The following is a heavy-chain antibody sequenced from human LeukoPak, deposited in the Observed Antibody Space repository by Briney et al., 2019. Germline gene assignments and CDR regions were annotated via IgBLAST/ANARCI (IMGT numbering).Heavy chain of an antibody. Sequence: SETLSLTCAVYGGSFSGYYWSWIRQPPGKGLEWIGEINHSGSTNYNPSLKSRVTISVDTSKNQFSLKLSSVTAADTAVYYCARAPYTAMVSYYYGMDVWGQGTTVTVSS. J-gene: IGHJ6*02. D-gene: IGHD5-18*01. CDR3: ARAPYTAMVSYYYGMDV. CDR2: INHSGST. V-gene: IGHV4-34*01. CDR1: GGSFSGYY.